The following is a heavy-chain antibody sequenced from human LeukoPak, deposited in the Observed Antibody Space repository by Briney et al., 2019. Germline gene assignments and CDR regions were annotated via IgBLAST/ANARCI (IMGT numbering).Heavy chain of an antibody. CDR2: INHSGST. J-gene: IGHJ5*02. CDR3: ARHPTAPGRKKLPYNWFDP. Sequence: PSETLSLTCAVYGGSFSGYYWSWIRQPPGKGLECIGEINHSGSTNYNPSLKSRVTISVDTSKNQFSLKLSSVTAADTAVYYCARHPTAPGRKKLPYNWFDPWGQGTLVTVSS. V-gene: IGHV4-34*01. CDR1: GGSFSGYY. D-gene: IGHD1-7*01.